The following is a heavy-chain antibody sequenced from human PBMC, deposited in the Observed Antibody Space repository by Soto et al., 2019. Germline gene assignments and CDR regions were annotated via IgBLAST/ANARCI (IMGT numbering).Heavy chain of an antibody. J-gene: IGHJ4*02. Sequence: QVQLVQSGAEVKKPGASVKVSCKASAYTFTSYGISWVRQAPGQGLEWMGWISAYNGNTNYAQKLQGRVTMTTDTSTSTSYMALRSLRSDDTAVYYCARDQVYKYGAYYFDYWGQGTLVNVSS. CDR1: AYTFTSYG. D-gene: IGHD2-8*01. V-gene: IGHV1-18*01. CDR3: ARDQVYKYGAYYFDY. CDR2: ISAYNGNT.